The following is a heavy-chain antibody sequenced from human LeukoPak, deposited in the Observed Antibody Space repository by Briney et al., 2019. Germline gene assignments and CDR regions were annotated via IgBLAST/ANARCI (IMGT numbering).Heavy chain of an antibody. J-gene: IGHJ4*02. CDR1: GFTFSSHW. D-gene: IGHD1-26*01. CDR3: ARDEVGAPPIDY. Sequence: GGSLRLSCEASGFTFSSHWMHWVRQAPGKGLVWVSNIRGDGGLLGYAASVKGRFAASRDNARNTLYLHMNSLRAEDTAVYYCARDEVGAPPIDYWGQGVLVTVSS. CDR2: IRGDGGLL. V-gene: IGHV3-74*01.